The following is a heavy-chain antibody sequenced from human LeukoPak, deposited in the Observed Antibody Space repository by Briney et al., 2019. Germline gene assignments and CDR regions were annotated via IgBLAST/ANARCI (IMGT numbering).Heavy chain of an antibody. V-gene: IGHV3-30*18. CDR3: AKEQSSGWYRVADH. CDR1: GVIFSNDG. D-gene: IGHD6-19*01. CDR2: ILYDGSEE. J-gene: IGHJ4*02. Sequence: GGSLTLSCAASGVIFSNDGMHWVRQAPGKGLEWVAVILYDGSEEYYGESVKGRFTISRDNSKNTLYLQMNSLRVEDTAVYYCAKEQSSGWYRVADHWGQGTLVTVSS.